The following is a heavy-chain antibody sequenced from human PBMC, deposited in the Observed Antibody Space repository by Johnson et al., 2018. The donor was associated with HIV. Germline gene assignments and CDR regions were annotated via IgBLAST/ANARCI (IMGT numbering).Heavy chain of an antibody. CDR3: ARDIQQGFGELLRDDAFDI. V-gene: IGHV3-30*04. CDR2: ISYDGRNK. J-gene: IGHJ3*02. Sequence: QVQLVESGGGGVQPGRSLRLSCAASGFTFSSYGMHWVRQAPGKGLEWVAVISYDGRNKHNADSVKGRFTISRDNAKNSLYLQMNSLRAEDTAVYYCARDIQQGFGELLRDDAFDIWGQGTMVTVSS. D-gene: IGHD3-10*01. CDR1: GFTFSSYG.